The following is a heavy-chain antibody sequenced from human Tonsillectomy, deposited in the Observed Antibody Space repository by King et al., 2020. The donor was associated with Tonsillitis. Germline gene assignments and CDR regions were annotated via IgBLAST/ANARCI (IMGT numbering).Heavy chain of an antibody. V-gene: IGHV5-10-1*03. Sequence: VQLVESGAEVKKPGESLRISCKGSGYSFTSYWISWVRQMPGKGLEWMGRIDPSDSYTNYSPSFQGHVTISSDKSISTAYLQWSSLKAPDTAMYYCARHEGYSSGWYLYWGQGTLVSVSS. D-gene: IGHD6-19*01. J-gene: IGHJ4*02. CDR3: ARHEGYSSGWYLY. CDR2: IDPSDSYT. CDR1: GYSFTSYW.